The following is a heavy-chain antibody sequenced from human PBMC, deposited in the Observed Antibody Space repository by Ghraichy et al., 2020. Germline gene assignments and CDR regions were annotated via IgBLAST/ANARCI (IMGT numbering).Heavy chain of an antibody. D-gene: IGHD5-18*01. CDR1: GFTVSSNY. J-gene: IGHJ6*02. Sequence: GGSLRLSCAASGFTVSSNYMSWVRQAPGKGLEWVSVIYSGGSTYYADSVKGRFTISRDNSKNTLYLQMNSLRAEDTAVYYCARDPIIKSDTAMVDYYYGMDVWGQGTTVTVSS. CDR3: ARDPIIKSDTAMVDYYYGMDV. V-gene: IGHV3-53*01. CDR2: IYSGGST.